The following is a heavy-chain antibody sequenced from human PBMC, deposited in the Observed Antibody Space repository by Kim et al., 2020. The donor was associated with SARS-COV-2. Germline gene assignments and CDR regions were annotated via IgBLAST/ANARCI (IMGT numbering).Heavy chain of an antibody. CDR3: TADFWSGRYYFDY. CDR2: IKSKTDGGTT. V-gene: IGHV3-15*01. J-gene: IGHJ4*02. D-gene: IGHD3-3*01. CDR1: GITLSNAW. Sequence: GGSLRLSCAASGITLSNAWMSWVRQAPGKGLEWVGRIKSKTDGGTTDYAAPVKGRFTISRDDSKNTLYVQMNSLKTEDTAVYYCTADFWSGRYYFDYWGQGTLVTVSS.